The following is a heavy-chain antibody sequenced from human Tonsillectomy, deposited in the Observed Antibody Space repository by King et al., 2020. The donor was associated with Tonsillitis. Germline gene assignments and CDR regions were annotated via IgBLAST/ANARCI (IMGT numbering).Heavy chain of an antibody. CDR1: GFTFSNYG. V-gene: IGHV3-30*02. D-gene: IGHD3-3*01. Sequence: VQLVESGGGVVQPGGSLRLSCAASGFTFSNYGMHWVRQAPGKGLEWVAFIRYDGSNKYYADSAKGRFTISRDNSKNTLYLQMNSLRAEDTAVYYCAKDSSNFWSGFSSGYYYGMDVWGQGTTVTVSS. CDR2: IRYDGSNK. J-gene: IGHJ6*02. CDR3: AKDSSNFWSGFSSGYYYGMDV.